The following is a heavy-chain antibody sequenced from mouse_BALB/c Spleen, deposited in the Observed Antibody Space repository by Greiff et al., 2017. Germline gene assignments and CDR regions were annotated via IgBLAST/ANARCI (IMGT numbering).Heavy chain of an antibody. Sequence: EVKLVESGGGLVKPGGSLKLSCAASGFAFSSYDMSWVRQTPEKRLEWVAYISSGGGSTYYPDTVKGRFTISRDNAKNTLYLQMSSLKSEDTAMYYCARRYYGSSYGYFDVWGAGTTVTVSS. CDR2: ISSGGGST. J-gene: IGHJ1*01. V-gene: IGHV5-12-1*01. CDR1: GFAFSSYD. D-gene: IGHD1-1*01. CDR3: ARRYYGSSYGYFDV.